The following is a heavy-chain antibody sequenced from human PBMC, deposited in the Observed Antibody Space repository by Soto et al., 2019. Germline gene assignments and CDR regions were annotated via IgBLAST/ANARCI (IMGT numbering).Heavy chain of an antibody. Sequence: ASVKVSCKASGYTFTAYYLHWVRQAPGQVLEWLGWINPKRGGTDYAQKVQGRLSMTTDTPINKVYMETDALTFNDSHLYNCARLGELMVPDYWGQGTLVTVSS. CDR2: INPKRGGT. V-gene: IGHV1-2*02. D-gene: IGHD3-10*01. CDR3: ARLGELMVPDY. J-gene: IGHJ4*02. CDR1: GYTFTAYY.